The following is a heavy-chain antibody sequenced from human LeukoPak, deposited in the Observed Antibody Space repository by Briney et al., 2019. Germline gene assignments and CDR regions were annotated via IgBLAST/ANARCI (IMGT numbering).Heavy chain of an antibody. CDR1: GYSFTSYW. V-gene: IGHV5-51*01. J-gene: IGHJ6*02. CDR3: ASTIFGVVIIEPYYYYGMDV. D-gene: IGHD3-3*01. Sequence: GESLKISCKGSGYSFTSYWIGWVRQMPGKGLEWMGIIYPGDSDTRYSPSFQGQVTISADKSISTAYLQWSSLKASDTAMYYCASTIFGVVIIEPYYYYGMDVWGQGTTVTVSS. CDR2: IYPGDSDT.